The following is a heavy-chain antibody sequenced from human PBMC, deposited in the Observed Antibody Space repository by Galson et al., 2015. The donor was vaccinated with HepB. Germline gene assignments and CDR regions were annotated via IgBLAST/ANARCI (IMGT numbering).Heavy chain of an antibody. Sequence: TLSLTCTVSGGSISSGGYYWSWIRQHPGKGLEWIGYIYYSGSTYYNPSLKSRVTISVDTSKNQFSLKLSSVTAADTAVYYCAISGYSSSWKLDYWGQGTLVTVSS. CDR2: IYYSGST. J-gene: IGHJ4*02. CDR3: AISGYSSSWKLDY. D-gene: IGHD6-13*01. CDR1: GGSISSGGYY. V-gene: IGHV4-31*03.